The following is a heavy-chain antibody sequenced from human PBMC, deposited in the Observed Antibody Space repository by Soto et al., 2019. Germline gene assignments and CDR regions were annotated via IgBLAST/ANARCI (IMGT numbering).Heavy chain of an antibody. Sequence: LSCAASGFTFSSYGMSWVRQAPGKGLEWVSSISGRGGNTYYADSVKGRFTISRDNSKNTLYLQMNSLRVEDTAVYYCAKERTVTTADFDYWGQGTLVTVSS. CDR1: GFTFSSYG. J-gene: IGHJ4*02. D-gene: IGHD4-4*01. CDR3: AKERTVTTADFDY. CDR2: ISGRGGNT. V-gene: IGHV3-23*01.